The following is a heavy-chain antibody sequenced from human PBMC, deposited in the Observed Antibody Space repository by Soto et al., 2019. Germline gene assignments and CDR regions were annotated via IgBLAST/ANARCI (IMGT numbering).Heavy chain of an antibody. J-gene: IGHJ6*02. CDR3: ASALMVRGLTRGCSYYGLDV. D-gene: IGHD3-10*01. V-gene: IGHV3-53*01. Sequence: PGGSLRLSCAGSGFTVSSNYMSWVRQAPGKGLEWVSLIYSGGSTYYTDSVKGRFTISRDNSKNTLYLQMNSLRAEDTAVYYCASALMVRGLTRGCSYYGLDVWGQGTTVTVSS. CDR2: IYSGGST. CDR1: GFTVSSNY.